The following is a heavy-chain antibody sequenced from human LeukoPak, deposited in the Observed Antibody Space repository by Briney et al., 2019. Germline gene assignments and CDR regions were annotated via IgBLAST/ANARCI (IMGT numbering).Heavy chain of an antibody. CDR2: INKDGSEK. CDR1: GFTFNNYW. CDR3: ARRYCSDGSCHSIDY. V-gene: IGHV3-7*01. Sequence: PGGSLRLSCAASGFTFNNYWMSWVRQAPGKGLEWVADINKDGSEKYYVDSVKGRFTISRDNSLYLQMNSLRAEDTAVYYCARRYCSDGSCHSIDYWGQGTLVTVSS. D-gene: IGHD2-15*01. J-gene: IGHJ4*02.